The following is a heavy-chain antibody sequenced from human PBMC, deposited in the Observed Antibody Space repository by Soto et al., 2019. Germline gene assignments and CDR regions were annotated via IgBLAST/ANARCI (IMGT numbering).Heavy chain of an antibody. J-gene: IGHJ4*02. CDR2: ISYDGSNR. Sequence: QVQLVESGGGVVQPGRSLRLSCAASGFPFTTYGMHWVREGPCKGLEWVAVISYDGSNRYYADSVKGRFTISRDNSKNTLYLQMNDLRPEDTALYYCVGGQYYFDYRGQGTLVTVSS. V-gene: IGHV3-30*03. CDR3: VGGQYYFDY. CDR1: GFPFTTYG. D-gene: IGHD3-10*01.